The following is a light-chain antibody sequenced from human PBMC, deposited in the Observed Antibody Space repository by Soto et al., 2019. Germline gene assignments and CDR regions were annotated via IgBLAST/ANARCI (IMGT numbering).Light chain of an antibody. CDR2: PLS. V-gene: IGKV2-40*01. CDR3: MQRIEFPWT. Sequence: DIVMTQTPLSLPVTPGEPASISCRSSQSLLDSDDGNTYLDWYLQKPGQSPQLLIYPLSYRASGVPDRFSGSGSGTDFTLKISRVEAEDVGVYYCMQRIEFPWTLGQGTKVDIK. CDR1: QSLLDSDDGNTY. J-gene: IGKJ1*01.